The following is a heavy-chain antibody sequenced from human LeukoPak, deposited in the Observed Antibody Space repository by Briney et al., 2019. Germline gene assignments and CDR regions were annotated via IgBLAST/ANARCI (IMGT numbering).Heavy chain of an antibody. CDR1: GFTFSSYS. V-gene: IGHV3-21*01. CDR3: ARDYYYDSSGYPYYFDY. D-gene: IGHD3-22*01. Sequence: PGGSLRLSCAASGFTFSSYSMNWVRQAPGKGLERVSSISSSSSYIYYADSVKGRFTISRDNAKNSLYLQMNSLRAEDTAVYYCARDYYYDSSGYPYYFDYWGQGTLVTVSS. J-gene: IGHJ4*02. CDR2: ISSSSSYI.